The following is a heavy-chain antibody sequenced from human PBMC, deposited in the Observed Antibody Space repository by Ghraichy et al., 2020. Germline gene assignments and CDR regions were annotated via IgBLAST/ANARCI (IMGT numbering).Heavy chain of an antibody. V-gene: IGHV4-34*01. Sequence: SCAVYGGSFSGYYWSWIRQPPGKGLEWIGEINHSGSTNYNPSLKSRVTISVDTSKNQFSLKLSSVTAADTAVYYCASGWYRIHWGQGTLVTVSS. CDR1: GGSFSGYY. CDR2: INHSGST. CDR3: ASGWYRIH. J-gene: IGHJ4*02. D-gene: IGHD6-13*01.